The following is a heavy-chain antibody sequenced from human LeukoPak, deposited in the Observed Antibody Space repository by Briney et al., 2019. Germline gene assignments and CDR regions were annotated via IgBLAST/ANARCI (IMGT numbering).Heavy chain of an antibody. Sequence: SETLSLTCTVSGGSISSYYWSWSRQPPGKVLEWIGYIYYSGSTNYKPSLKSRVTISVDTSKNQFSLKLSSVTAADTAVYYCATGGYYGLGNDFRFDPWGQGTLVTVSS. D-gene: IGHD3-10*01. V-gene: IGHV4-59*01. CDR3: ATGGYYGLGNDFRFDP. J-gene: IGHJ5*02. CDR1: GGSISSYY. CDR2: IYYSGST.